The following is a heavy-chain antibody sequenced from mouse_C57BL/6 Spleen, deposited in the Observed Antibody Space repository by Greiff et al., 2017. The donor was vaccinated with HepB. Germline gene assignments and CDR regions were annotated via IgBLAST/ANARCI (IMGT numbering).Heavy chain of an antibody. V-gene: IGHV14-3*01. CDR1: GFNIKNTY. Sequence: VQLQQSVAELVRPGASVKLSCTASGFNIKNTYMHWVKQRPEQGLEWIGRIDPANGNTKYAPKFQGKATITADTSSNTAYLQRSSRTSEDTAIYYCARGGDGYYVGYYAMDYWGQGTSVTVSS. D-gene: IGHD2-3*01. CDR2: IDPANGNT. CDR3: ARGGDGYYVGYYAMDY. J-gene: IGHJ4*01.